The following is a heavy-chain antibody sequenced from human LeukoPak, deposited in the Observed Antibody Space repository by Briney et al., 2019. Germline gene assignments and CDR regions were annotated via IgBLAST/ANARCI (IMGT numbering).Heavy chain of an antibody. CDR3: AKDINQWDSSGYYSRFSNAFDI. J-gene: IGHJ3*02. V-gene: IGHV3-7*03. Sequence: GGSLRLSCAASGFTFSSYWMSWVRQAPGKGLEWVANIKQDGSEKYYVDSVKGRFTISRDNAKNSLYLQMNSLRAEDTALYYCAKDINQWDSSGYYSRFSNAFDIWGQGTMVTVSS. CDR2: IKQDGSEK. D-gene: IGHD3-22*01. CDR1: GFTFSSYW.